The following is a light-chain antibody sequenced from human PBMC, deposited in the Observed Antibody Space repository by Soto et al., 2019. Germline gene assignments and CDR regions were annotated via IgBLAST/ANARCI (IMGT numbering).Light chain of an antibody. Sequence: EIVLKHSPATLSLSKEERATLSCRASPSVTNYLAWYQQKPGQPPRLLIYGASNRAAGVPDRFSGSGSGTDFTLTINSLEPEDFVVYYCQQRSNWPLITFGQGRRLDI. CDR3: QQRSNWPLIT. V-gene: IGKV3-11*01. CDR1: PSVTNY. CDR2: GAS. J-gene: IGKJ5*01.